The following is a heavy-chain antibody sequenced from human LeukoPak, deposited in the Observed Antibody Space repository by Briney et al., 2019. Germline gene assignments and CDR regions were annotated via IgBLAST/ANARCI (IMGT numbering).Heavy chain of an antibody. Sequence: GGSLRLSCAASGFPFSSYAMNWVRQAPGKGLEWVSALSGSGSNTFYADSAKGRFTISRDNSKNTLYLQMNSLRAEDTAVYDCAKGDTYYYDRSGLYWGQGTLVTVSS. J-gene: IGHJ4*02. D-gene: IGHD3-22*01. V-gene: IGHV3-23*01. CDR3: AKGDTYYYDRSGLY. CDR2: LSGSGSNT. CDR1: GFPFSSYA.